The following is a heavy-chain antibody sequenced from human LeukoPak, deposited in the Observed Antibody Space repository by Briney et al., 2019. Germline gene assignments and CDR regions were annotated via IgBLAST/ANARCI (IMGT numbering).Heavy chain of an antibody. D-gene: IGHD1-26*01. CDR1: GFTFNNAW. CDR3: ATDPATVGITTRDF. J-gene: IGHJ4*02. Sequence: GGSLRLSCAASGFTFNNAWMSWVRQAPGKGLEWVGRIKSKTDGGTTDYGAPVKGRFTISRDDSKNTLYLQMNSLKTEDTAVYYCATDPATVGITTRDFWGQGTLVTVSS. V-gene: IGHV3-15*01. CDR2: IKSKTDGGTT.